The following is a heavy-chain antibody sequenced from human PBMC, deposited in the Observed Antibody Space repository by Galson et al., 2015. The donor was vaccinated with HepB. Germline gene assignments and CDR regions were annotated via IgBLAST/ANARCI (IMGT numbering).Heavy chain of an antibody. V-gene: IGHV1-69*02. Sequence: SVKVSCKASGGTFSSYTISWVRQAPGQGLEWMGRIIPILGIANYAQKFQGRVTITADKSTSTAYMELSSLRSEDTAVYYCARGLYYDSSGYYGIDYWGQGTLVTVSS. D-gene: IGHD3-22*01. CDR2: IIPILGIA. CDR3: ARGLYYDSSGYYGIDY. J-gene: IGHJ4*02. CDR1: GGTFSSYT.